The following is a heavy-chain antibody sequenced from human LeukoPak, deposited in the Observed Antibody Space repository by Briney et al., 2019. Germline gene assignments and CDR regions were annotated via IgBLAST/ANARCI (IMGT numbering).Heavy chain of an antibody. CDR3: AKDPGVHPPIVVVTAQGDY. J-gene: IGHJ4*02. Sequence: GGSLRLSCAASGFTFSSYAMSWVRQAPGKGLEWVSAISGSGGSTYYADSVKGRFTISRDNSKNTLYLQMNSLRAEDTAVYYCAKDPGVHPPIVVVTAQGDYWGQGTLVTVSS. CDR2: ISGSGGST. CDR1: GFTFSSYA. D-gene: IGHD2-21*02. V-gene: IGHV3-23*01.